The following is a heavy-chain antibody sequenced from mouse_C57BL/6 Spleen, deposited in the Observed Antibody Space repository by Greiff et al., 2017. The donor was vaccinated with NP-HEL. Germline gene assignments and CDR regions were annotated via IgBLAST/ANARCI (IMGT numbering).Heavy chain of an antibody. CDR2: INPNNGGT. CDR3: ARSRIYYGNDYAMDY. D-gene: IGHD2-1*01. J-gene: IGHJ4*01. V-gene: IGHV1-26*01. Sequence: EVQLQQSGPELVKPGASVKISCKASGYTFTDYYMNWVKQSHGKSLEWIGDINPNNGGTSYNQKFKGKATLTVDKSSSTAYMELRSLTSEDSAVYYCARSRIYYGNDYAMDYWGQGTSVTVSS. CDR1: GYTFTDYY.